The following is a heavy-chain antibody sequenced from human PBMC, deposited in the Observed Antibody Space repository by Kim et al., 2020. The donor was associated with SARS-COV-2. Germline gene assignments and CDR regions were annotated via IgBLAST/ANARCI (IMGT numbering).Heavy chain of an antibody. Sequence: SETLSLTCTVSGYSISSGYYWGWIRQPPGKGLEWIGSIYHSGSTYYNPSLKSRVTISVDTSKNQFSLKLSSVTAADTAVYYCARRWIAVAGPPGSWFDPWGQGTLVTVSS. D-gene: IGHD6-19*01. V-gene: IGHV4-38-2*02. CDR3: ARRWIAVAGPPGSWFDP. CDR2: IYHSGST. CDR1: GYSISSGYY. J-gene: IGHJ5*02.